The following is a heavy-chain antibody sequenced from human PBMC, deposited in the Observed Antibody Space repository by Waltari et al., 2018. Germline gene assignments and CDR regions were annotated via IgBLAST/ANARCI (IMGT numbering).Heavy chain of an antibody. V-gene: IGHV4-4*07. Sequence: QLQLQESGPGLMKPSETLPLTCSVSGGSIRSHYWSWIRQPAGKGLAWIGRIHSSGSTKYNPSLKSRVTMSVDTSKNQFSLKLSSVTAADAAVYYCARDFNLEYCSGGSCSYFDYWGQGSLVTVSS. J-gene: IGHJ4*02. CDR1: GGSIRSHY. CDR3: ARDFNLEYCSGGSCSYFDY. D-gene: IGHD2-15*01. CDR2: IHSSGST.